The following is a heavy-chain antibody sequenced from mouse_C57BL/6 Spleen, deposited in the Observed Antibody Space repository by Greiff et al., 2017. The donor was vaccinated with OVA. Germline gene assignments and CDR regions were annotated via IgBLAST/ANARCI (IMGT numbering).Heavy chain of an antibody. CDR2: ISDGGSYT. J-gene: IGHJ3*01. CDR3: ARGGQLRPLAY. V-gene: IGHV5-4*01. Sequence: DVQLVESGGGLVKPGGSLKLSCAASGFTFSSYAMSWVRQTPEKRLEWVATISDGGSYTYYPDNVKGRFTISRDNAKNNLYLQMSHLKSEDTAMYYCARGGQLRPLAYWGQGTLVTVSA. CDR1: GFTFSSYA. D-gene: IGHD3-2*02.